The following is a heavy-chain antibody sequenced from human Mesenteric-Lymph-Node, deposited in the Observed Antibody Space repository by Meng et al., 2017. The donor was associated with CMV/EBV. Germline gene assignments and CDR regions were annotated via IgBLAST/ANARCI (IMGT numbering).Heavy chain of an antibody. J-gene: IGHJ4*02. D-gene: IGHD4-23*01. CDR1: GGSFRGYY. CDR2: INHSGST. Sequence: QVQVQQWGAGLLKPSETLSLPCAVYGGSFRGYYWSWIRQPPGKGLEWIGEINHSGSTNYNPSLKSRVTISVDTSKNQFSLKLSSVTAADTAVYYCARHQRWLKSEGGFNYWGQGTLVTVSS. CDR3: ARHQRWLKSEGGFNY. V-gene: IGHV4-34*01.